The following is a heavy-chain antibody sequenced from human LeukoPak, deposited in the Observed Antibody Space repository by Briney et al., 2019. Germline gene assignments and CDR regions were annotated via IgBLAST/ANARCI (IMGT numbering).Heavy chain of an antibody. D-gene: IGHD5-18*01. CDR2: IIPIFGTA. V-gene: IGHV1-69*13. Sequence: GASVKVSCKVSGYTLTELSMHWVRQAPGQGLEWVGCIIPIFGTANYAQKFQGRVTITADESTSTAYMELSSLRSEDTAVYYCARPAGGGYSYGHFDYWGQGTLVTVSS. CDR1: GYTLTELS. J-gene: IGHJ4*02. CDR3: ARPAGGGYSYGHFDY.